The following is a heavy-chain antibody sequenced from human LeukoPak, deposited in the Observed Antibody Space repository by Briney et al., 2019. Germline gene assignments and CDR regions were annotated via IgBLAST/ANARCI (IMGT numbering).Heavy chain of an antibody. CDR1: GFTLSSYG. CDR2: ISYDGGNK. J-gene: IGHJ4*02. Sequence: PGGSLRLSCAASGFTLSSYGMHWVRQAPGKGLEWVAVISYDGGNKYYADSVKGRFTISRDNSKNTLYLQMNSLRAEDTAVYYCAKDPTPYYYDSSGYPGGWGQGTLVTVSS. CDR3: AKDPTPYYYDSSGYPGG. D-gene: IGHD3-22*01. V-gene: IGHV3-30*18.